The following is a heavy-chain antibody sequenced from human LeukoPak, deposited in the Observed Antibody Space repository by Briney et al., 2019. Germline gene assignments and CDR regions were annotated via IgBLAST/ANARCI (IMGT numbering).Heavy chain of an antibody. CDR2: IFYSGST. V-gene: IGHV4-39*07. CDR1: SGSISTSNYY. CDR3: ARGAYYMDV. J-gene: IGHJ6*03. Sequence: SETLSLTCTVSSGSISTSNYYWGWVRQPPGKALEWIGNIFYSGSTYYSPSLKSRVTISLDTSRNQFSLKLNSVTAADTAVYYCARGAYYMDVWGVGTTVTVSS.